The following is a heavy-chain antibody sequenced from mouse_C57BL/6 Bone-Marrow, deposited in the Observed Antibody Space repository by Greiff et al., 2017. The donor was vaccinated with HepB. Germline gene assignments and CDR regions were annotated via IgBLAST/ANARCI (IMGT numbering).Heavy chain of an antibody. CDR1: GYSITSGYY. Sequence: EVKLMESGPGLVKPSQSLSLTCSVTGYSITSGYYWNWIRQFPGNKLEWMGYISYDGSNNYNPSLKNRISTTRDTSKNQFFLKLNPVTTEDTATSYCARGGSSSLYAMDYWGQGTSVTVSS. CDR3: ARGGSSSLYAMDY. D-gene: IGHD1-1*01. J-gene: IGHJ4*01. V-gene: IGHV3-6*01. CDR2: ISYDGSN.